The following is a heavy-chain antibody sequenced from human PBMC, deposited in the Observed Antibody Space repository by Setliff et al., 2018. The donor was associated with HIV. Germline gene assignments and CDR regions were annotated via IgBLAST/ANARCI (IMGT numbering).Heavy chain of an antibody. CDR3: ARDRVELFWDGELNYMDV. CDR1: GFTVSSNY. J-gene: IGHJ6*03. Sequence: LRLSCAASGFTVSSNYMSWVRQAPGKGLEWIANINQDGNKKYHAGSVWGRFTISRDNAKNSLYLQMNSLRAEDTAVYYCARDRVELFWDGELNYMDVWGKGTTVTVSS. CDR2: INQDGNKK. V-gene: IGHV3-7*01. D-gene: IGHD3-10*01.